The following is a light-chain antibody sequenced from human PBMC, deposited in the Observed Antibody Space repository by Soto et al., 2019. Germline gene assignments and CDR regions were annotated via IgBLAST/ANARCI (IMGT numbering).Light chain of an antibody. CDR1: QSVSSY. CDR2: DAS. Sequence: EIVLTQSPATLSLSPGERATLSCRASQSVSSYLAWYQQKPGQAPRLLIYDASNRATGIPARFSGSGSGTDFPLTISSLDPEDFPVYYCQQRNNWLGLTFGGGTKGEIK. CDR3: QQRNNWLGLT. V-gene: IGKV3-11*01. J-gene: IGKJ4*01.